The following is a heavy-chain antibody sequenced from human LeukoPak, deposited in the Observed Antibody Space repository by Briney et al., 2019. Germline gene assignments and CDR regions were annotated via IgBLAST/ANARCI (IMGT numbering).Heavy chain of an antibody. J-gene: IGHJ3*02. CDR1: GYSFNTYW. Sequence: GESLKISCKGSGYSFNTYWIGWVRQMPGKGLEWMGIIYPGDSDTRYSPSFQGQVTISADKSISTAYLQWSSLKASDTAMYYCARPDYGDRDAFDIWGQGTMVTVSS. CDR2: IYPGDSDT. V-gene: IGHV5-51*01. CDR3: ARPDYGDRDAFDI. D-gene: IGHD4-17*01.